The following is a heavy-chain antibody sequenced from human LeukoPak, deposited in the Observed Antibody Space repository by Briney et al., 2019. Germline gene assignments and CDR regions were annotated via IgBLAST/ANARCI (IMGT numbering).Heavy chain of an antibody. V-gene: IGHV4-59*11. CDR1: NGSISRHY. CDR3: ARASPHKAGIALDS. D-gene: IGHD6-13*01. Sequence: SATLSLTCSVSNGSISRHYWIWIRQPPPKGLDWIGYVFYTGGTNYNPSLKGRLTISVDTSKNQFSLKLRSVTAADTAVYYCARASPHKAGIALDSWGQGTLVTVSS. J-gene: IGHJ4*02. CDR2: VFYTGGT.